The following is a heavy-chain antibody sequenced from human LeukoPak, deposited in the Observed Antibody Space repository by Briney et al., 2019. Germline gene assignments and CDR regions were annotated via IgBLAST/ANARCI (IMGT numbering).Heavy chain of an antibody. CDR3: ARYAAGALYYFDY. D-gene: IGHD6-19*01. V-gene: IGHV3-11*01. Sequence: GGSLRLSCAASGFTFSDYYMSWIRQAPGKGLEWVSYISSSGSTIYYADSVKGRFTISRDNAKNSLCLRMNSLRAEDTAVYYCARYAAGALYYFDYWGQGTLVTVSS. CDR2: ISSSGSTI. J-gene: IGHJ4*02. CDR1: GFTFSDYY.